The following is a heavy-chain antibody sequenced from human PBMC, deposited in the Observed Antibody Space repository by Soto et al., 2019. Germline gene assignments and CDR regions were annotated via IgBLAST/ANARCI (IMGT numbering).Heavy chain of an antibody. J-gene: IGHJ6*02. CDR3: ARGGYYDSSGYYYYYYGMDV. D-gene: IGHD3-22*01. Sequence: ASVKVSCKASGYTLTGYYMHWVRQAPGQGLEWMGWINPNSGGTNYAQKFQGWVTMTRDTSISTAYMELSRLRSDDTAVYYCARGGYYDSSGYYYYYYGMDVWGPGTTVTVSS. V-gene: IGHV1-2*04. CDR1: GYTLTGYY. CDR2: INPNSGGT.